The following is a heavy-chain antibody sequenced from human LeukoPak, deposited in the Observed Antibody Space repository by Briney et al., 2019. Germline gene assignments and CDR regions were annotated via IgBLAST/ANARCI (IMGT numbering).Heavy chain of an antibody. D-gene: IGHD3-10*01. CDR2: INHSGST. J-gene: IGHJ3*01. CDR3: ARDSWFGELFGAFDF. V-gene: IGHV4-34*01. CDR1: GGSFSGYY. Sequence: SETLSLTCAVYGGSFSGYYWSWIRQPPGKGLEWIGEINHSGSTNYNPSLKSRVTISVDKSKNQFSLRLTSLTAADTAVYYCARDSWFGELFGAFDFWGLGTMVTVSS.